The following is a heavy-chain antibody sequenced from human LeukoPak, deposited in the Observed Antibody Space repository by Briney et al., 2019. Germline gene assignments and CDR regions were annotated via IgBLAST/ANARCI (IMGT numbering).Heavy chain of an antibody. CDR1: GFTFNSYS. Sequence: GGSLRLSCTASGFTFNSYSLNWVRQAPGKGLEWVANIKQDGSEKYYVNSVKGRFTISRDNAKNSLYLQMNSLRAEDTAIYFCAREDDWNYEDYWGQGTLVTVSS. J-gene: IGHJ4*02. CDR3: AREDDWNYEDY. V-gene: IGHV3-7*01. D-gene: IGHD1-7*01. CDR2: IKQDGSEK.